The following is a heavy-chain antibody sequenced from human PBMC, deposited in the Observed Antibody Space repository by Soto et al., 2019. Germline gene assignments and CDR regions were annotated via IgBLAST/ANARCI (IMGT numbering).Heavy chain of an antibody. Sequence: GGWRRLSWAASGLTFSNCWMSWVRQVLEKGLEWVANIKQDETKQYYVDSVKGRFIISRDNAKKSLFLHMSGLRAEDTAVYYCARDGGYSGFDFFDYW. D-gene: IGHD5-12*01. J-gene: IGHJ4*01. CDR2: IKQDETKQ. CDR1: GLTFSNCW. V-gene: IGHV3-7*01. CDR3: ARDGGYSGFDFFDY.